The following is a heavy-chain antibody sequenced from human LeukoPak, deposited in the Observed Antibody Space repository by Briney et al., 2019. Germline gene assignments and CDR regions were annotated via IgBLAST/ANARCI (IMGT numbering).Heavy chain of an antibody. V-gene: IGHV3-7*01. CDR3: AKVQWLVRTYAFDI. Sequence: GGSLRLSCVASEFRFGRDWISWVRQAPGKGLEWVACIKQDGSEEYYVGSVRGRFTVSVDNGKNSLYLQMNSLRAEDTAVYYCAKVQWLVRTYAFDIWGQGTMVTVSS. D-gene: IGHD6-19*01. J-gene: IGHJ3*02. CDR2: IKQDGSEE. CDR1: EFRFGRDW.